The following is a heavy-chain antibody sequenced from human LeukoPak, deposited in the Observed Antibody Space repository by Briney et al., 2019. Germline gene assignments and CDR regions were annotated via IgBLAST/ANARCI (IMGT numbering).Heavy chain of an antibody. CDR1: GFTVSSNY. D-gene: IGHD6-13*01. Sequence: PGGSLRLSCAASGFTVSSNYMSWVRQAPGKGLKWVSVIYSGGSTYYADSVKGRFTISRDNSKNTLYLQMNSLRAEDTAVYYCARDSDSSSWYGRDYAFDIWGQGTMVTVSS. CDR2: IYSGGST. V-gene: IGHV3-53*01. J-gene: IGHJ3*02. CDR3: ARDSDSSSWYGRDYAFDI.